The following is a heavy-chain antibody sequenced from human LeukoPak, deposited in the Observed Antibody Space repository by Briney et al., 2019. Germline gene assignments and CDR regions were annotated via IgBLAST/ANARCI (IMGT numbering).Heavy chain of an antibody. J-gene: IGHJ4*02. Sequence: GAPVKVSCKASGYTFTGYYMHWVRQAPGQGLEWMGRINPNSGGTNYAQKFQGRVTMTRDTSISTAYMELSRLRSDDTAVYYCARDGFGDYGDYRNDYWGQGTLVTVSS. CDR1: GYTFTGYY. V-gene: IGHV1-2*06. CDR2: INPNSGGT. D-gene: IGHD4-17*01. CDR3: ARDGFGDYGDYRNDY.